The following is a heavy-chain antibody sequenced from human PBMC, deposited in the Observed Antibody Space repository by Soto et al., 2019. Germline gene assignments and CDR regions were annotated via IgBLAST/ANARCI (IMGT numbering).Heavy chain of an antibody. D-gene: IGHD1-7*01. Sequence: QVQLVASGGGVVQPGRSLRLSCAASGFTFSSYAMHWVRQAPGTGVEWVAVISYDGSNKYYADSVKGRFTISSDNSKNTLYPQMDRLRAEDTAVYYCAKDFTQERTGTTAVAIYGMDVWGQGTTVTVAS. CDR1: GFTFSSYA. V-gene: IGHV3-30-3*01. CDR3: AKDFTQERTGTTAVAIYGMDV. CDR2: ISYDGSNK. J-gene: IGHJ6*02.